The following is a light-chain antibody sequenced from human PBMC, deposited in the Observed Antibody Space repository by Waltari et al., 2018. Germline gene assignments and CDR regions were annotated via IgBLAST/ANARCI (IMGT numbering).Light chain of an antibody. CDR2: DVI. CDR3: NSYTNNSTLV. J-gene: IGLJ3*02. V-gene: IGLV2-14*03. Sequence: RVPKLIIYDVIRRPSGVSNRFSGSKSGNTASLTISGLQGEDGAHYYCNSYTNNSTLVFAGGTELTVL.